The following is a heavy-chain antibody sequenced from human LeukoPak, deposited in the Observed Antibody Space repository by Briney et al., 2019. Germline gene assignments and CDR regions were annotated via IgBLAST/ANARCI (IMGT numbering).Heavy chain of an antibody. D-gene: IGHD2-8*01. V-gene: IGHV4-61*02. J-gene: IGHJ4*02. CDR3: ARDLYDYYFDY. CDR1: GGSLSSGSYY. Sequence: PSQTLSLTCTVSGGSLSSGSYYWSWVRQPAGKGLEWIGRIYTSGSTNYNPSLKSRVTISVDTSKNQFSLKLSSVTAADTAVYYCARDLYDYYFDYWGQGTLVTVSS. CDR2: IYTSGST.